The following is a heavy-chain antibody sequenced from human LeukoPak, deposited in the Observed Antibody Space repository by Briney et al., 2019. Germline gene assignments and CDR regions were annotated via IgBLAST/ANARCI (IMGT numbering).Heavy chain of an antibody. CDR2: INHSGST. CDR1: GGSFSGYY. V-gene: IGHV4-34*01. J-gene: IGHJ6*03. Sequence: SETLSLTCAVYGGSFSGYYWSWIRHPPGKGLEWIGEINHSGSTNYNPSLKSRVTISVDTSKNQFSLKLSSVTAADTAVYYCARAFFLGRGYYYMDVWGKGTTVTVSS. CDR3: ARAFFLGRGYYYMDV. D-gene: IGHD3-16*01.